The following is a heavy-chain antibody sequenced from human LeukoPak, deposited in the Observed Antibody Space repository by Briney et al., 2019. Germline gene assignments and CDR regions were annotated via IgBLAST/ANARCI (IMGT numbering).Heavy chain of an antibody. V-gene: IGHV1-18*01. CDR3: ARKDDRATVYYYYMDV. CDR1: GYTFTSYG. J-gene: IGHJ6*03. D-gene: IGHD4-17*01. CDR2: ISAYNGNT. Sequence: ASVKVSCKASGYTFTSYGISWVRQAPGQGLEWMGWISAYNGNTNYAQKLQGRVTMTTDTSTSTAYMELRSLRSDDTAVYYCARKDDRATVYYYYMDVWGKGTTVTISS.